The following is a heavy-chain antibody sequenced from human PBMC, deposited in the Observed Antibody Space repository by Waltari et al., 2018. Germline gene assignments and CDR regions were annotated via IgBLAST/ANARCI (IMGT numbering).Heavy chain of an antibody. CDR2: IYTSGST. CDR3: ARVGAPYDSSGYLDFDY. J-gene: IGHJ4*02. V-gene: IGHV4-4*07. CDR1: GGSISSYY. Sequence: QVQLQESGPGLVKPSETLSLTCTVSGGSISSYYWRWIRQPAGKGLEWIGRIYTSGSTNYNPSLKSRVTMSVDTSKNQFSLKLSSVTAADTAVYYCARVGAPYDSSGYLDFDYWGQGTLVTVSS. D-gene: IGHD3-22*01.